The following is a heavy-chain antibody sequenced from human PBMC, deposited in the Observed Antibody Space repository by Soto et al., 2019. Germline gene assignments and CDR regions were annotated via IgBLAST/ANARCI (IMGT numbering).Heavy chain of an antibody. Sequence: QVQLQESGPGLVKPSETLSLTCTVSGGSISSYYWSWIRQPAGKGLEWIGRIYTSGSTNYNPSLKSRVTMSVDTSKNQFSLKLSSVTAADTAVYYCGRAWYCSGGSCYPGGWFDPWGQGTLVTVSS. J-gene: IGHJ5*02. D-gene: IGHD2-15*01. CDR1: GGSISSYY. V-gene: IGHV4-4*07. CDR3: GRAWYCSGGSCYPGGWFDP. CDR2: IYTSGST.